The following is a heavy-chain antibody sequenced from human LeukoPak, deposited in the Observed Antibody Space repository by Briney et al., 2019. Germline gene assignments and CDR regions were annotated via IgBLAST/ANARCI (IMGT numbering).Heavy chain of an antibody. Sequence: PSETLSLTCAVYSGSFSGYYWSWIRQPPGKGLEWIGEINHSGSTNYNPSLKSRVTISVDTSKNQFSLKLSSVTAADTAVYYCARAAVRGVIITLPYYFGYWGQGTLVTVSS. CDR3: ARAAVRGVIITLPYYFGY. D-gene: IGHD3-10*01. CDR2: INHSGST. V-gene: IGHV4-34*01. CDR1: SGSFSGYY. J-gene: IGHJ4*02.